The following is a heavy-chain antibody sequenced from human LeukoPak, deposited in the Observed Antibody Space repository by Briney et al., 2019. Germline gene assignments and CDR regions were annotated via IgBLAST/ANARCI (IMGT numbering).Heavy chain of an antibody. CDR1: GGSISSGGYY. V-gene: IGHV4-31*03. CDR2: IYDSGNT. Sequence: SETLSLTCIVSGGSISSGGYYCSWIRQHPGKGLEWIGYIYDSGNTYYHPSLESRITMSVDTSKNQFSLKLTSVTAADTAVYYCARVAGGNLGLWGQGTLVTVSS. D-gene: IGHD4-23*01. J-gene: IGHJ4*02. CDR3: ARVAGGNLGL.